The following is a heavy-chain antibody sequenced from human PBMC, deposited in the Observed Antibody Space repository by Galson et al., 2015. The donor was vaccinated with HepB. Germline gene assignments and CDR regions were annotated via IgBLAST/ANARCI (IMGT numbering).Heavy chain of an antibody. D-gene: IGHD5-18*01. CDR3: ARQPVDTARVYYFDY. Sequence: QSGAEVKEPGESLKISCKGSGYSFTSYWIGWVRQMPGKGLEWMGIIYPGDSDTRYSPSFQGQVTISADKSISTAYLQWSSLKASDTAMYYCARQPVDTARVYYFDYWGQGTLVTVSS. J-gene: IGHJ4*02. CDR2: IYPGDSDT. V-gene: IGHV5-51*01. CDR1: GYSFTSYW.